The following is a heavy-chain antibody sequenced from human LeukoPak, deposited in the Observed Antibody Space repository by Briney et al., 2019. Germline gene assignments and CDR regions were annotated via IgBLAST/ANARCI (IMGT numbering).Heavy chain of an antibody. V-gene: IGHV1-69*04. CDR2: IIPSLDIP. D-gene: IGHD1-26*01. CDR3: ARSVGGATTPRFDY. J-gene: IGHJ4*02. Sequence: SVKVSCKACGDTFSRYAISWVRQAPGQGLEWMGRIIPSLDIPNYPQKFQGRVTITADKSTSTAYMEVRSLGSEDTAVYYCARSVGGATTPRFDYWGQGTLVTVSS. CDR1: GDTFSRYA.